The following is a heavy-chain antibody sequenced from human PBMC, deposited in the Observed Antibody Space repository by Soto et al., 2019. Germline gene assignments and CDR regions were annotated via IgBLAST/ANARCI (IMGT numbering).Heavy chain of an antibody. CDR1: GVSIRSYS. V-gene: IGHV4-59*08. Sequence: SSEILSLTCTVSGVSIRSYSWSWIRQPPGKGLEWIGNIHYNGNTKYSPSLKSRVALSVDTSKNQFSLKLSSMTAADTAVYYGARLTAYARPYLDDWAQGTVVTVSS. CDR3: ARLTAYARPYLDD. D-gene: IGHD2-21*02. CDR2: IHYNGNT. J-gene: IGHJ4*02.